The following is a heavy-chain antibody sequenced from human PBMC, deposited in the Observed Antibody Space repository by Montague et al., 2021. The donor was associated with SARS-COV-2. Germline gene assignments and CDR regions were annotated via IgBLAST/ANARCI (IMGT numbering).Heavy chain of an antibody. CDR3: ARIPVGSKYYFDF. V-gene: IGHV6-1*01. D-gene: IGHD2-2*01. Sequence: CAISGDSVASNVATWNWDRQSPSRGLEWLGRTYYGSKWYNDYAESVKSRITIDPNTSKHQFSLHLNSVTPEDTAVYYCARIPVGSKYYFDFWGQGTLVTVSS. CDR2: TYYGSKWYN. J-gene: IGHJ4*02. CDR1: GDSVASNVAT.